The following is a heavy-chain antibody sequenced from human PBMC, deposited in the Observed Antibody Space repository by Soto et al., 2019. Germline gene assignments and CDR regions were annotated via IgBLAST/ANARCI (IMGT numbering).Heavy chain of an antibody. CDR2: IYYSGST. V-gene: IGHV4-31*03. CDR1: GGSSSSGGCY. D-gene: IGHD4-4*01. Sequence: PSETLSLTCTVSGGSSSSGGCYWSWIRKHPGKGLEWIGYIYYSGSTYYSPSLKSRVTISVDTSKNQFSLKLSSVTAADTAVYYCARGHSNYAADWFDPWGQGTLVTVS. CDR3: ARGHSNYAADWFDP. J-gene: IGHJ5*02.